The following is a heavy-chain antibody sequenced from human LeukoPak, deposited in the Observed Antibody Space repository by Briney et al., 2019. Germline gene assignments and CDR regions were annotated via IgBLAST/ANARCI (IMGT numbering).Heavy chain of an antibody. D-gene: IGHD6-19*01. CDR2: ISGSGGGT. J-gene: IGHJ4*02. CDR3: AKTTTGYSSGRYPGWPVDY. CDR1: GFTFSSYA. Sequence: GESLRLSCAASGFTFSSYAVSWVRQAPGKGLEWVSDISGSGGGTYYADSVKGRFTISRDNSKNTLYLQMNSLSTEDTAVYYCAKTTTGYSSGRYPGWPVDYWGQGTLVTVSS. V-gene: IGHV3-23*01.